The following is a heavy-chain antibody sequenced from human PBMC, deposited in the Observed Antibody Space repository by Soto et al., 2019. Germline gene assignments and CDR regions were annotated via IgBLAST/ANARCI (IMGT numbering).Heavy chain of an antibody. D-gene: IGHD3-10*01. Sequence: PGGSLRLSCAASGFTLSNYAMSWVRQAPGKGLEWVSTISRHGGSTYYADSVKGRFTISSDSAKNTLYLQMNSLRAEDTAVYYCARNRRLRGVDLDYWGQGTLVTVSS. J-gene: IGHJ4*02. V-gene: IGHV3-23*01. CDR2: ISRHGGST. CDR3: ARNRRLRGVDLDY. CDR1: GFTLSNYA.